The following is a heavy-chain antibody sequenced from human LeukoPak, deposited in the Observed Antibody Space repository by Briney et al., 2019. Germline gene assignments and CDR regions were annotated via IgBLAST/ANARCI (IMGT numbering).Heavy chain of an antibody. J-gene: IGHJ4*02. CDR1: GYTFTDNY. Sequence: ASVKISCKVSGYTFTDNYMHWVRQARGKGLEWMGLVDTEDGETIYAEKFQGRVTITADTSTDTAYMELSSLRSEDTAVYYCATVAVDYWGQGTLVIVSS. D-gene: IGHD4-17*01. CDR3: ATVAVDY. CDR2: VDTEDGET. V-gene: IGHV1-69-2*01.